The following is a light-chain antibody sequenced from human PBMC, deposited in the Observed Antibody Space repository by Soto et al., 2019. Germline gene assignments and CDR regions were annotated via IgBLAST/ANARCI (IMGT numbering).Light chain of an antibody. V-gene: IGKV3-20*01. CDR1: HSVDSTY. Sequence: EIVLTQSPGTLSLSPGERATLSCRASHSVDSTYLGWYQQTSGQAPRLLVYTTSIRATGIPDRFSGGGSGTDFTLTISRLEPEDYAVYYCQQYGSSPPWTFGQGTKVDIK. CDR2: TTS. J-gene: IGKJ1*01. CDR3: QQYGSSPPWT.